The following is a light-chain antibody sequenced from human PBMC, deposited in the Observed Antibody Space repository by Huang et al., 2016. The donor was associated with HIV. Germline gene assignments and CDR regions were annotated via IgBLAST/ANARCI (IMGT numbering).Light chain of an antibody. CDR3: QQYYSTLGT. V-gene: IGKV1-NL1*01. CDR2: GAS. J-gene: IGKJ1*01. CDR1: QGISNS. Sequence: QSPSSLSASVGDRVTITCRASQGISNSLAWYQQKPGKAPKLLVSGASRLETGVPSRISGSASGTDYTLTISSLQPEDFASYYCQQYYSTLGTFGQGTKVEIK.